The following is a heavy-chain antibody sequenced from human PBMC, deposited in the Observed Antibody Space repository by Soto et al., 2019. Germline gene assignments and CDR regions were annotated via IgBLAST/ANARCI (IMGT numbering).Heavy chain of an antibody. CDR3: AKEPYSSGWYHSGYYFDY. V-gene: IGHV3-30*18. Sequence: PGGSLRLSCAASGFTFSSHGMHWVRQAPGKGLEWVAVISYDGSNKYYADSVKGRFTISRDNSKNTLYLQMNSPRAEDTAVYYCAKEPYSSGWYHSGYYFDYWGQGTLVTVSS. CDR1: GFTFSSHG. CDR2: ISYDGSNK. D-gene: IGHD6-19*01. J-gene: IGHJ4*02.